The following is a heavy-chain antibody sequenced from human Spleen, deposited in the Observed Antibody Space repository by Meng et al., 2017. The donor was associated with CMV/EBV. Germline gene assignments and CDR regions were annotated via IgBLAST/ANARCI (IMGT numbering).Heavy chain of an antibody. Sequence: SVKVSCKASGGTFSSYTISWVRQAPGQGLEWMGGITPILGTANYAQKFQGRVTITADESTSTAYMELSSLTSEDTAVYYCARESQLLALGWGAFDIWGQGTVVTVSS. D-gene: IGHD2-2*01. V-gene: IGHV1-69*13. CDR1: GGTFSSYT. CDR2: ITPILGTA. J-gene: IGHJ3*02. CDR3: ARESQLLALGWGAFDI.